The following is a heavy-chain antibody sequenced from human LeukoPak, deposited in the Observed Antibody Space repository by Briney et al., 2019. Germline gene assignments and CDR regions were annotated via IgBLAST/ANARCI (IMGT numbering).Heavy chain of an antibody. V-gene: IGHV3-23*01. Sequence: PGGSLRLSCAASGFTFSNYAMSWVRQAPGKGLEWVSAISNSGNDTFYADSVRGRFTISRGNSENTLYLQMNCLRVEDTALYYCAKDGKQWGGYFYYYMDVWGKGTTVTVSS. CDR2: ISNSGNDT. CDR1: GFTFSNYA. J-gene: IGHJ6*03. D-gene: IGHD6-19*01. CDR3: AKDGKQWGGYFYYYMDV.